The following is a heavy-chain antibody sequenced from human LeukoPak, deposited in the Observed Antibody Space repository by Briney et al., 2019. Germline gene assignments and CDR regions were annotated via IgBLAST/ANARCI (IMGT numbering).Heavy chain of an antibody. D-gene: IGHD4-11*01. V-gene: IGHV4-34*01. CDR1: GGSISSYY. J-gene: IGHJ4*02. CDR3: ARGRNFYSNFQAYFDY. CDR2: INHSGST. Sequence: SETLSLTCTVSGGSISSYYWSWIRQPPGKGLEWIGEINHSGSTNYNPSLKSRVTISVDTSKNQFSLKLSSVTAADTAVYYCARGRNFYSNFQAYFDYWGQGTLVTVSS.